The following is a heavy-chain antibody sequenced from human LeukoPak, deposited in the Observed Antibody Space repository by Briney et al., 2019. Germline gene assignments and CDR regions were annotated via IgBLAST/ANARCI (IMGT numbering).Heavy chain of an antibody. CDR2: IYYSGST. J-gene: IGHJ4*02. CDR3: ARVERGRYYYDSSGYLNFDY. D-gene: IGHD3-22*01. CDR1: GGSFSGYY. Sequence: SETLSLTCAVYGGSFSGYYWSWIRQPPGKGLEWIGSIYYSGSTYYNPSLKSRVTISVDTSKNQFSLKLSSVTAADTAVYYCARVERGRYYYDSSGYLNFDYWGQGTLVTVSS. V-gene: IGHV4-34*01.